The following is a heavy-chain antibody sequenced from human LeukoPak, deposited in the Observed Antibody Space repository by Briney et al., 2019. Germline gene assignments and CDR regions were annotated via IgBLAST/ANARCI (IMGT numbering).Heavy chain of an antibody. CDR1: GFTFSSYS. CDR3: ARAYGFGTYYYYGMDV. J-gene: IGHJ6*02. Sequence: PGGSLRLSCAASGFTFSSYSMNWVCQAPGKGLEWVSSISSSSSYIYYADSVKGRFTISRDNAKNSLYLQMNSLRAEDTAVYYCARAYGFGTYYYYGMDVWGQGTTVTVSS. CDR2: ISSSSSYI. D-gene: IGHD3-10*01. V-gene: IGHV3-21*01.